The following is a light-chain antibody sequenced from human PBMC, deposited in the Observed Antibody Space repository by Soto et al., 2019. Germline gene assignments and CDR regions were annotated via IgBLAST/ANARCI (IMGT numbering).Light chain of an antibody. V-gene: IGLV2-14*03. Sequence: QSALTQPASVSGSPGQPITISCTGSYSDVGGYNPVSWYQQHPGKAPKLMIYDVDNRPSGVSNRFSGSKSGNTASLTISGLPTGDEADYYCGSYTTSDTLAFGGGTKLTVL. J-gene: IGLJ2*01. CDR3: GSYTTSDTLA. CDR1: YSDVGGYNP. CDR2: DVD.